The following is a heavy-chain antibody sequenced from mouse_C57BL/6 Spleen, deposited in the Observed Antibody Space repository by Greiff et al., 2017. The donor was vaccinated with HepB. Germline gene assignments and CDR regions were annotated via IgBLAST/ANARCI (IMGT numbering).Heavy chain of an antibody. D-gene: IGHD1-1*01. CDR1: GFNIKDDY. V-gene: IGHV14-4*01. Sequence: EVQLQQSGAELVRPGASVKLSCTASGFNIKDDYMHWVKQRPEQGLEWIGWIDPENGDTEYASKFQGKATITADTSSNTAYLQLSSLTSEDTAVYYCTIYYYGSSSYYFDYWGQGTTLTVSS. CDR3: TIYYYGSSSYYFDY. J-gene: IGHJ2*01. CDR2: IDPENGDT.